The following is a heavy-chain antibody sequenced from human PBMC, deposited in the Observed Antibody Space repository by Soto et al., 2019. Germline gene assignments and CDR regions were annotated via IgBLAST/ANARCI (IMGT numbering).Heavy chain of an antibody. CDR2: INPNSGGT. J-gene: IGHJ5*02. V-gene: IGHV1-2*04. Sequence: ASVKVSCKASGYTFTGYYMHWVRQAPGQGLEWMGWINPNSGGTNYAQKFQGWVTMTRDTSISTAYMQRSRLRAADTAVYYCARQKDRKFNPRGLNYDSSGCWFDPWGQGTLVTVSS. D-gene: IGHD3-22*01. CDR1: GYTFTGYY. CDR3: ARQKDRKFNPRGLNYDSSGCWFDP.